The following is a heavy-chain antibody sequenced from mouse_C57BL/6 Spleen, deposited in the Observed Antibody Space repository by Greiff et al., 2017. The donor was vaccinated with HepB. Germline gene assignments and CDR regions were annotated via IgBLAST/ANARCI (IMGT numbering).Heavy chain of an antibody. V-gene: IGHV1-61*01. J-gene: IGHJ3*01. CDR2: IYPSDSET. Sequence: QVQLQQPGAELVRPGSSVKLSCKASGYTFTSYWMDWVKQRPGQGLEWIGNIYPSDSETHYNQKFKDKATLTVDKSSSTAYRQLSSLTSEDSAVYYCARSYSNFSWFAYWGQRTLGTVSA. CDR3: ARSYSNFSWFAY. CDR1: GYTFTSYW. D-gene: IGHD2-5*01.